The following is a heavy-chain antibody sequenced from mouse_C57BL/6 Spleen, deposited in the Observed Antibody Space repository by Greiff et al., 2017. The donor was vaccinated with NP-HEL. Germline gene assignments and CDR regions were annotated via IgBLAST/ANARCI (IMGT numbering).Heavy chain of an antibody. D-gene: IGHD1-1*01. J-gene: IGHJ4*01. CDR2: INPSTGGT. Sequence: EVQLQQSGPELVKPGASVKISCKASGYSFTGYYMNWVKQSPEKSLEWIGEINPSTGGTTYNQKFKAKATLTVDKSSSTAYMQLKSLTSEDSAVYYCARSLLLDYYAMDYWGQGTSVTVSS. CDR1: GYSFTGYY. CDR3: ARSLLLDYYAMDY. V-gene: IGHV1-42*01.